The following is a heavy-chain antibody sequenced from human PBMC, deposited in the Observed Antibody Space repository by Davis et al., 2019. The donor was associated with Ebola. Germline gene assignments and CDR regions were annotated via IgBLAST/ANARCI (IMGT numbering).Heavy chain of an antibody. V-gene: IGHV3-30-3*01. Sequence: GESLKISCEVSGFTFSEFAMHWVRQAPGKGLEWVAVISYDGSNKYYADSVKGRFTISRDNSKNTLYLQMNSLRAEDTAVYYCARGIVVVVARDLDYWGQGTLVTVSS. J-gene: IGHJ4*02. CDR1: GFTFSEFA. CDR3: ARGIVVVVARDLDY. D-gene: IGHD2-15*01. CDR2: ISYDGSNK.